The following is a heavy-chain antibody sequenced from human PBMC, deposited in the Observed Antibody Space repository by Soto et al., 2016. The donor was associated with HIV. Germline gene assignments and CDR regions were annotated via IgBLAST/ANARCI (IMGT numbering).Heavy chain of an antibody. V-gene: IGHV3-20*04. CDR3: ARVMGRPFSYDILTGYYDY. CDR2: INWNGGST. D-gene: IGHD3-9*01. J-gene: IGHJ4*02. Sequence: EVQLVESGGGVVRPGGSLRLSCAASGFTFDDYGMSWVRQAPGKGLEWVSGINWNGGSTGYADSVKGRFTISRDNAKNSLYLQMNSLRAEDTALYYCARVMGRPFSYDILTGYYDYWGQGTLVTVSS. CDR1: GFTFDDYG.